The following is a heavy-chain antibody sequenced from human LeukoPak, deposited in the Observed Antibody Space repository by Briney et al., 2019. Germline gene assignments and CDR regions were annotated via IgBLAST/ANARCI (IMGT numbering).Heavy chain of an antibody. CDR1: GFTFSSYE. CDR2: ISSSSSYI. J-gene: IGHJ4*02. D-gene: IGHD3-22*01. Sequence: GGSLRLSCAASGFTFSSYEMNWVRQAPGKGLEWVSSISSSSSYIYYADSVKGRFTISRDNAKNSLYLQMNSLRAEDTAVYYCARVPPPYYDSSGYYMYYFDYWGQGTLVTVSS. CDR3: ARVPPPYYDSSGYYMYYFDY. V-gene: IGHV3-21*01.